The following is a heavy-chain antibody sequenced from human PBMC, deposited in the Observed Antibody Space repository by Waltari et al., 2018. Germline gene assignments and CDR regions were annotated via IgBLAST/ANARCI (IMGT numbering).Heavy chain of an antibody. D-gene: IGHD6-25*01. V-gene: IGHV4-39*07. CDR3: ARESVAATGDDALDI. Sequence: QLQLQESGPGLVKPSETLSLTCTVSGGSISSSSYYWGWIRQPPGKGLECIESCNYRWSIYKRPSIRTQVTLQVDPSKSRLPLKLTSVTAAHTVVYYSARESVAATGDDALDIGVQATMVTVSS. CDR1: GGSISSSSYY. J-gene: IGHJ3*02. CDR2: CNYRWSI.